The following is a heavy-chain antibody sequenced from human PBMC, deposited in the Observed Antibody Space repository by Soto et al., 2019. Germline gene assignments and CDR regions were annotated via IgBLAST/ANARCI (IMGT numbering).Heavy chain of an antibody. J-gene: IGHJ4*02. D-gene: IGHD1-1*01. CDR1: GFTLSDDW. V-gene: IGHV3-74*03. Sequence: EAQLVGSGRGLVQPGGSLRLSCAASGFTLSDDWMHWVRQAPGKGLEWVSRINGDGSGTTYADSVKGRFTISRDNAKNTLYLQMNSLRVEDTAVYYCVTIVAGTGYWGQGNLVTVSS. CDR2: INGDGSGT. CDR3: VTIVAGTGY.